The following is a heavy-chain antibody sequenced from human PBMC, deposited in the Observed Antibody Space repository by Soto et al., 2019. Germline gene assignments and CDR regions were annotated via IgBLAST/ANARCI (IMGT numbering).Heavy chain of an antibody. D-gene: IGHD2-21*02. Sequence: SETLSLTCAVSGGSISSSSYYWGWIRQPPGKGLEWIGSIYYSGSTYYNPSLKSRVTISVDTSKNQFSLKLSSVTTADTAVYYCARQQSGGRHCGGDRSGFDYWGQGTLVTVSS. CDR2: IYYSGST. CDR3: ARQQSGGRHCGGDRSGFDY. CDR1: GGSISSSSYY. J-gene: IGHJ4*02. V-gene: IGHV4-39*01.